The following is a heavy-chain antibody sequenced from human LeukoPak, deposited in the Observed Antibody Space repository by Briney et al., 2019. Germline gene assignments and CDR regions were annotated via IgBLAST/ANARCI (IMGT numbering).Heavy chain of an antibody. V-gene: IGHV4-59*01. D-gene: IGHD6-19*01. CDR1: GGSISSFY. J-gene: IGHJ4*02. CDR3: AREAIAVAGTGIDY. Sequence: SETLSLTCSVSGGSISSFYWSWIRQPPGKGLESIGYVSYIGSTSYNPSLKSRVTISVDTSKNQFSLKLSSVTAADTAVYYCAREAIAVAGTGIDYWGQGTLVTVSS. CDR2: VSYIGST.